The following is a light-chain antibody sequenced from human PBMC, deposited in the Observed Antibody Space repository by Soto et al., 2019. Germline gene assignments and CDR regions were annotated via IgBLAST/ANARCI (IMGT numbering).Light chain of an antibody. V-gene: IGLV2-14*01. CDR3: SSYTSSSTLVV. CDR2: DVS. J-gene: IGLJ2*01. CDR1: SRDLGGYNY. Sequence: QSVLTQPASVSGSPGQPITISCTGTSRDLGGYNYVSWYQQHPGKAPKLMIYDVSNRPSGVSNRFSGSKSGNTASLTISGLQAEDEADYYCSSYTSSSTLVVFGGGTKLTVL.